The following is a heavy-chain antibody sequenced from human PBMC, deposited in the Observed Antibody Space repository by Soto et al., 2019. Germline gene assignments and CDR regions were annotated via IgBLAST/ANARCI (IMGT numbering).Heavy chain of an antibody. V-gene: IGHV1-3*01. J-gene: IGHJ5*02. D-gene: IGHD3-22*01. CDR1: GYTFTSYA. Sequence: ASVKVSCKASGYTFTSYAMHWVRQAPGQRLEWMGWINAGNGNTKYSQKFQGRVTITRDTSASTAYMELSSLRSEDTAVYYCARDRDTRFDSSGYYSSWFDPWGQGTLVTVS. CDR3: ARDRDTRFDSSGYYSSWFDP. CDR2: INAGNGNT.